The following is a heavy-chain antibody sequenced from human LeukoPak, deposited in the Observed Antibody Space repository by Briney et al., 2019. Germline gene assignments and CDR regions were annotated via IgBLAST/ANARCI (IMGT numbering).Heavy chain of an antibody. CDR2: IYTSGST. J-gene: IGHJ6*03. CDR1: GGSISSYY. Sequence: SETLSLTCTVSGGSISSYYWSWIRQPAGKGLEWIGRIYTSGSTNYNPSLKSRVTMSVDTSRSQFSLKLSSVTAADTAVYYCAREPGFVGPFHYYYYYMDVWGKGTTVTVSS. CDR3: AREPGFVGPFHYYYYYMDV. D-gene: IGHD2-15*01. V-gene: IGHV4-4*07.